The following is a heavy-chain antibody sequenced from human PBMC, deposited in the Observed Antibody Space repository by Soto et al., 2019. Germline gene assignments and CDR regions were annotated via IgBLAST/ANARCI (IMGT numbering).Heavy chain of an antibody. CDR2: IYYGDST. CDR3: ATTVTRLIAFDV. CDR1: GFTASCHY. V-gene: IGHV3-53*01. J-gene: IGHJ3*01. D-gene: IGHD4-17*01. Sequence: GGSLRLSCAASGFTASCHYITWVRQAPGKGLEWVSIIYYGDSTFYADSVKGRFTISRDNSKNTLYLQLNSLRAEDTAVYYCATTVTRLIAFDVWGQGTMVTVSS.